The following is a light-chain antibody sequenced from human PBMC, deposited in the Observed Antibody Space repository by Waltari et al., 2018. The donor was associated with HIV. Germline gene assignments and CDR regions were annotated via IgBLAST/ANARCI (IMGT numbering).Light chain of an antibody. V-gene: IGLV2-14*01. CDR2: TVS. CDR3: SSYTSSSTRV. Sequence: QSALTQPASWSGSPGQSFTISFTGTSRDVGGRNNVSWYQQHPGKAPKLMIYTVSNRPSGVSNRCSGSKSGNTASLTISGLQAEDEADYYCSSYTSSSTRVFGTGTKVTVL. J-gene: IGLJ1*01. CDR1: SRDVGGRNN.